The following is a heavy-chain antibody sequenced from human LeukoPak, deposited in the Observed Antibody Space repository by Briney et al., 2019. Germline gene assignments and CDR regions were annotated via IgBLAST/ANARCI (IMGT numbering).Heavy chain of an antibody. J-gene: IGHJ4*02. D-gene: IGHD2-15*01. Sequence: SETLSLTCAVYGGSFSGYYWSWIRQPPGKGLEWIGEINNSGSTNYNPSLKSRVTISVDTSKNQFSLKLSSVTAADTAVYYCARGQEDIVVVVAAHNSYYFDYWGQGTLVTVSS. V-gene: IGHV4-34*01. CDR2: INNSGST. CDR1: GGSFSGYY. CDR3: ARGQEDIVVVVAAHNSYYFDY.